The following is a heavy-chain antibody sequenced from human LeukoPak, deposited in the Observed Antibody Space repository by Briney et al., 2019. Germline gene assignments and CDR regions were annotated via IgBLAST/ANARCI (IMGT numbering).Heavy chain of an antibody. V-gene: IGHV3-23*01. J-gene: IGHJ5*02. D-gene: IGHD6-19*01. CDR2: ISVSGATT. Sequence: GGSLRLSCAASGFTFSSYAMNWVRQAPGKGLEWVSTISVSGATTYYADSVKGRFTISRDNSKNTLYLQMSSLRAEDTAVYYCAKKVIAMADTGGFDPWGQGTLVTVSS. CDR1: GFTFSSYA. CDR3: AKKVIAMADTGGFDP.